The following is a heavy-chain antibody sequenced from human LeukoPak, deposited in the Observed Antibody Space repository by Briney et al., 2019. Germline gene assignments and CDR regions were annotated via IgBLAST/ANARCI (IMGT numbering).Heavy chain of an antibody. V-gene: IGHV3-9*01. CDR1: GFIFDDYP. D-gene: IGHD6-6*01. J-gene: IGHJ4*02. CDR2: ISGSGGST. CDR3: TSAKSDY. Sequence: PGRSLRLSCAASGFIFDDYPMHWVRQAPGKGLEWVSAISGSGGSTYYADSVKGRFTVSRDNAKNSLYLQMNSLRAEDTAVYYCTSAKSDYWGQGTLVTVSS.